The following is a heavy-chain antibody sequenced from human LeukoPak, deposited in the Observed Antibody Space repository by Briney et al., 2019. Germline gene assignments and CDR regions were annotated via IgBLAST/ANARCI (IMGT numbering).Heavy chain of an antibody. D-gene: IGHD3-22*01. J-gene: IGHJ4*02. CDR1: GGSISSGGYS. V-gene: IGHV4-30-2*01. CDR3: ARGSYYYDSSGYYYYFDY. Sequence: SETLSLTCAVSGGSISSGGYSWSWIRQPPGKGLEWIGYIYHSGSTNYNPSHKSRVTISVDTSKNQFSLKLSSVTAADTAVYYCARGSYYYDSSGYYYYFDYWGQGTLVTVSS. CDR2: IYHSGST.